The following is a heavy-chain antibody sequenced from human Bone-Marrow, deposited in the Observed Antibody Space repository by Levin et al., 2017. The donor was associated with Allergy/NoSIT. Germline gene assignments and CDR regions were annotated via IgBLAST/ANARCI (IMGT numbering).Heavy chain of an antibody. D-gene: IGHD3-3*01. V-gene: IGHV1-2*02. CDR2: INPNTGGT. CDR1: GYSFTDYY. CDR3: ARETSISISMDV. J-gene: IGHJ6*02. Sequence: ASVKVSCKASGYSFTDYYIQWVRQAPGQGLEWMGWINPNTGGTDYAQKFQGRVTMTRDMSISTVSMELTSLKSEDTAVYYCARETSISISMDVWGQGTTVIVSS.